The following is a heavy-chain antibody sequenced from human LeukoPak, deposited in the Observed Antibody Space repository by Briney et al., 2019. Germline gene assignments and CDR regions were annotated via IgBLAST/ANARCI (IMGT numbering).Heavy chain of an antibody. CDR2: IKSKTDGGTA. J-gene: IGHJ4*02. CDR3: TTKRGYSYGVDY. CDR1: GFTFSNTW. V-gene: IGHV3-15*01. Sequence: GESLRLSCEASGFTFSNTWMTWVRQAPGKGLEWVGRIKSKTDGGTADYAAPVKGRFIISRDDSKNTLYLQMHTLKTEDTAVYYCTTKRGYSYGVDYWGQGTLVTVSS. D-gene: IGHD5-18*01.